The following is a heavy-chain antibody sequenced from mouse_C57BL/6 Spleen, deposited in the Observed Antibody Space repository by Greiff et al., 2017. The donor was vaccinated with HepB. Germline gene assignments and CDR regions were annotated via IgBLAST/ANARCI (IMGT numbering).Heavy chain of an antibody. CDR1: GFSLTRYG. Sequence: VKLMESGPGLVAPSQCLSITCTVSGFSLTRYGVHWVRQTPGKGLVWLVVIWSDGSRTYNSALKSRMSISKGNSNIQVFLKRNSRLTDETAVYYCAIGLLDWYLDVWGTGTTVTVSS. CDR2: IWSDGSR. V-gene: IGHV2-6*03. D-gene: IGHD1-1*01. CDR3: AIGLLDWYLDV. J-gene: IGHJ1*03.